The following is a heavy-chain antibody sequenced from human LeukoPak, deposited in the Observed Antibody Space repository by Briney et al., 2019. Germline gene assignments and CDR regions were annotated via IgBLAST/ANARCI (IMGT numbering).Heavy chain of an antibody. CDR3: ARRDSYGSAGDF. Sequence: PGGSLRLSCAASGFTFNHYAIHWVRQAPGKGLEWVSVISYDGTNKYYANSVKGRFTISRDNSKNTLYLHMNSLRAEDTALYYCARRDSYGSAGDFWGQGTLVTVSS. CDR1: GFTFNHYA. CDR2: ISYDGTNK. J-gene: IGHJ4*02. D-gene: IGHD5-18*01. V-gene: IGHV3-30-3*01.